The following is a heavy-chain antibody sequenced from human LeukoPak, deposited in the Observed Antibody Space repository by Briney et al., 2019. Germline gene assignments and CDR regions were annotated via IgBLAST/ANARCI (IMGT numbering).Heavy chain of an antibody. CDR2: MSYEGTNR. CDR1: GFTFSSYG. CDR3: AKSQWLVRWGNFDY. J-gene: IGHJ4*02. Sequence: GGSLRLSCAASGFTFSSYGMHWVRQAPGKGLEWVAVMSYEGTNRYYADSVKGRFTISRDNSKNTLYLQMNSLRAEDTAVYYCAKSQWLVRWGNFDYWGQGTLVTVSS. D-gene: IGHD6-19*01. V-gene: IGHV3-30*18.